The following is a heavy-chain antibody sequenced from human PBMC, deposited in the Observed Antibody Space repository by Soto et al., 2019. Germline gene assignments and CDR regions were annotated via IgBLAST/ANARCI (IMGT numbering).Heavy chain of an antibody. CDR2: SSWNSGSI. CDR1: GFTFDDYA. D-gene: IGHD1-26*01. Sequence: QLVESGGGLVQPGRSLRLSCAASGFTFDDYAMHWVRQAPGKGLEWVSGSSWNSGSIGYADTVKGRFTISRDNAKNSLYLQMNSLRPEDTALYFCAKAHMWGGTEWETSFDSWGQGTLVTVSS. J-gene: IGHJ4*02. V-gene: IGHV3-9*01. CDR3: AKAHMWGGTEWETSFDS.